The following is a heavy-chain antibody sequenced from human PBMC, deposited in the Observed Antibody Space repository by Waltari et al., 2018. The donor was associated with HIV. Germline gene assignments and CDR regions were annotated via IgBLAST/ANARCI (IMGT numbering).Heavy chain of an antibody. CDR2: IRPDGNDK. CDR3: ARGGGAAAGTVDY. J-gene: IGHJ4*02. CDR1: GFTFTSYW. Sequence: EVQLVESGGGLVQPGGSLRLSCAASGFTFTSYWMTWVRQAPGKGREWGANIRPDGNDKYYVDSVKGRFTISRDNVKNSLYLQMNTLRAEDTAVYYCARGGGAAAGTVDYWGQGTLVTVSS. D-gene: IGHD6-13*01. V-gene: IGHV3-7*01.